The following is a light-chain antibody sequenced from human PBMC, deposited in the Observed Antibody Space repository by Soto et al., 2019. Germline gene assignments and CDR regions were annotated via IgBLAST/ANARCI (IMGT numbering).Light chain of an antibody. CDR1: SSDVGGYNH. CDR2: EVS. J-gene: IGLJ2*01. Sequence: QSVLTQPASVSGSPGQSITISCTGTSSDVGGYNHVSWYQQHPGKAPKLMIYEVSNRPSGVSNRFSGSKSGNTASLTISGLQAEDEADYYCSSYTSSGTVVFGGGTQLTVL. V-gene: IGLV2-14*01. CDR3: SSYTSSGTVV.